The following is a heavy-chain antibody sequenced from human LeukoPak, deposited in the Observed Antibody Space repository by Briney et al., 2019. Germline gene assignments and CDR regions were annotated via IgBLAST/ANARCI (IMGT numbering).Heavy chain of an antibody. CDR3: ARRGTSGSYLFDY. CDR1: GFTFSNYA. V-gene: IGHV3-23*01. J-gene: IGHJ4*02. CDR2: ISGSGDST. D-gene: IGHD1-26*01. Sequence: GGSLRLSCAASGFTFSNYAMRWVRQAPGKGLEWVSGISGSGDSTYYADSVKGRFTISRDNSKNTLYLQMNSLRAEDTAVYYCARRGTSGSYLFDYWGQGTLVTVSS.